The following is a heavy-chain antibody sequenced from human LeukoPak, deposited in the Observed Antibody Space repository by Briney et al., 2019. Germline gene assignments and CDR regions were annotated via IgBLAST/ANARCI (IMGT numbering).Heavy chain of an antibody. Sequence: GGSLRPSCAASGFTFSSYEMNWVRQAPGKGLAWVSYISGSGNTINYADSVKGRFTISRDNAKNSLYLQMNSLRAEDTAVYYCASAFDGSWYRRPFDYWGQGTLVTVSS. CDR2: ISGSGNTI. CDR3: ASAFDGSWYRRPFDY. V-gene: IGHV3-48*03. CDR1: GFTFSSYE. J-gene: IGHJ4*02. D-gene: IGHD6-13*01.